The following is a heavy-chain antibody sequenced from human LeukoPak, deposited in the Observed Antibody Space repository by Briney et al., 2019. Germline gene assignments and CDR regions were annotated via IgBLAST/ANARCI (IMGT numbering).Heavy chain of an antibody. CDR2: ISGSGGST. Sequence: GGSLRLSCAASGFIFSSYAMSWVRQAPGKWLECVSAISGSGGSTYYADSVKGRFTSSRDNSKNTLYMQMNSLRAEDTGVYYCARQGRVEYQLLKYFDYWGQGTLVTVSS. D-gene: IGHD2-2*01. J-gene: IGHJ4*02. V-gene: IGHV3-23*01. CDR1: GFIFSSYA. CDR3: ARQGRVEYQLLKYFDY.